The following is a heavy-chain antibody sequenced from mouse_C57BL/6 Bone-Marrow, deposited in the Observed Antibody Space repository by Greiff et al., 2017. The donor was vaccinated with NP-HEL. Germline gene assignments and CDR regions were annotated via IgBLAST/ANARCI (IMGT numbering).Heavy chain of an antibody. CDR2: INPNNGGT. CDR1: GYTFTDYN. Sequence: EVKLVESGPELVKPGASVKMSCKASGYTFTDYNMHWVKQSHGKSLEWIGYINPNNGGTSYNQKFKGKATLTVNKSSSTAYMELRSLTSEDSAVYYCARRDYYYGSGYFDVWGTGTTVTVSS. J-gene: IGHJ1*03. V-gene: IGHV1-22*01. CDR3: ARRDYYYGSGYFDV. D-gene: IGHD1-1*01.